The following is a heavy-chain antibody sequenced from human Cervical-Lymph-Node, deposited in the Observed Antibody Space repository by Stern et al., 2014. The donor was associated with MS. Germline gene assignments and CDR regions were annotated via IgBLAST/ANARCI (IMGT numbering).Heavy chain of an antibody. CDR1: GGIFNSYA. V-gene: IGHV1-69*01. Sequence: QMQLVQSGAEVKKPGSSVKVSCKASGGIFNSYAISWVRQAPGQGLEWMGGIIPMFNTSNYAQKFQDRVTITADDSTNTAYMELSGLRSEDTAVYYCARVRDFWSGYYKFVWFDPWGQGTLVTVSS. CDR2: IIPMFNTS. D-gene: IGHD3-3*01. J-gene: IGHJ5*02. CDR3: ARVRDFWSGYYKFVWFDP.